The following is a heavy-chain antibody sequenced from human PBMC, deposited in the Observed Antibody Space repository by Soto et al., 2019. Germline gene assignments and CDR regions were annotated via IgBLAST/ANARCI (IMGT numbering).Heavy chain of an antibody. V-gene: IGHV3-23*01. CDR3: AKYVAVAGTALYGMDV. CDR1: GFSFSSYA. Sequence: EVQLLESGGGLVQPGGSLRLSCAASGFSFSSYAMSWARQAPGKGLEWVSVISNSGGTTFYADSVKGRFTISRDNFKNTVFPQMSSLRAEDTAVYYCAKYVAVAGTALYGMDVWGQGTTVTVSS. J-gene: IGHJ6*02. CDR2: ISNSGGTT. D-gene: IGHD6-19*01.